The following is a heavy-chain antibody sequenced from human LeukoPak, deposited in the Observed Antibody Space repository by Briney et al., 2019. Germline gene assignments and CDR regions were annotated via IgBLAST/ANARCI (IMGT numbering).Heavy chain of an antibody. V-gene: IGHV3-48*01. J-gene: IGHJ6*03. Sequence: TGGSLRLSCAASGFTFSSYSMNWVRQAPGKGLEWVSYISGSSGTIYYADAVKGRFTIYRDNAKNSLYLQMNSLRAEDTAVYYCARRSEFGVLYYMDVWGKGTTVTASS. CDR3: ARRSEFGVLYYMDV. CDR2: ISGSSGTI. D-gene: IGHD3-16*01. CDR1: GFTFSSYS.